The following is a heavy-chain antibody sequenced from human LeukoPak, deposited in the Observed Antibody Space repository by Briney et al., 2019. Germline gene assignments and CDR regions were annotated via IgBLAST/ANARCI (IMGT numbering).Heavy chain of an antibody. J-gene: IGHJ6*02. CDR2: IYHSGST. CDR1: GGSISSSNW. D-gene: IGHD2-21*02. V-gene: IGHV4-4*02. Sequence: SETLSLTCAVSGGSISSSNWWSWVRQPPGKGLEWIGEIYHSGSTNYNPSLKSRVTISVDKSKNQFSLKLSSVTAADTAVYYCARHPRGVVTAASYGMDVWGQGTTVTVSS. CDR3: ARHPRGVVTAASYGMDV.